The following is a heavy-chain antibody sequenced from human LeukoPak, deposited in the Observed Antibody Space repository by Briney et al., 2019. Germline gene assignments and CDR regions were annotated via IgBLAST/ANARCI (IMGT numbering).Heavy chain of an antibody. CDR3: SRGRYCSSTSCYIDY. Sequence: TGGSLRLSCTASGFTFSSYAMGWVRQAPGKGLEWVSGISGSAGSTYYADSVKGRFTISRDNSKNTLYLQMNSLRAEDTAVYYCSRGRYCSSTSCYIDYWGQGTLVTVSS. CDR1: GFTFSSYA. CDR2: ISGSAGST. V-gene: IGHV3-23*01. J-gene: IGHJ4*02. D-gene: IGHD2-2*02.